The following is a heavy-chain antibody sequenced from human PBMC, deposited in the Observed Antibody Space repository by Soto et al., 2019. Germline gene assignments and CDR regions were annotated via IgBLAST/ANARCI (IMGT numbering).Heavy chain of an antibody. CDR2: ISGSGGST. D-gene: IGHD4-17*01. Sequence: GGSLRLSCAASGFTFSSYAMSWVRQAPGKGLEWVSAISGSGGSTYYADSVKGRFTISRDNSKNTLYLQMNSLRAEDTAVYYCAKDMEYGDYVSYYFDYWGQGTLVTVSS. CDR1: GFTFSSYA. V-gene: IGHV3-23*01. CDR3: AKDMEYGDYVSYYFDY. J-gene: IGHJ4*02.